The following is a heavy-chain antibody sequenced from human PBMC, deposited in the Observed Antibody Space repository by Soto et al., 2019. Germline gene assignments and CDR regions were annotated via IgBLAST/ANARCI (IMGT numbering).Heavy chain of an antibody. CDR2: ISWNSGSI. D-gene: IGHD6-13*01. V-gene: IGHV3-9*01. CDR3: AKDIGSSSWYGMDV. J-gene: IGHJ6*02. CDR1: GFTFDDYA. Sequence: GGSLRLSCAASGFTFDDYAMHWVRQAPGKGLEWVSGISWNSGSIGYADSVKGRFTISRDNAKNSLYLQMNSLRAEDTALYYCAKDIGSSSWYGMDVWGQGTTVTVSS.